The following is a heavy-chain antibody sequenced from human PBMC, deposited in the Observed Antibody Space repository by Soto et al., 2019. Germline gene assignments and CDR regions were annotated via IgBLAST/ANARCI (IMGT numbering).Heavy chain of an antibody. J-gene: IGHJ4*02. D-gene: IGHD4-4*01. Sequence: GGSLRLSCSASGFTFSSYAMHWVRQAPGKGLEYVSAISSNGGSTYYADSVKGRFTISRDNSKNTLYLQMSSLRAEDTAVYYCVKDRYSNYARFDYWGQGTLVTVSS. CDR2: ISSNGGST. CDR1: GFTFSSYA. CDR3: VKDRYSNYARFDY. V-gene: IGHV3-64D*08.